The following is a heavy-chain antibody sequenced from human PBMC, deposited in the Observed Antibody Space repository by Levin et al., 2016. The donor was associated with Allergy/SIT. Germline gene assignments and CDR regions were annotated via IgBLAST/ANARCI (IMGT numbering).Heavy chain of an antibody. CDR3: ARRHVRFLYYYGMDV. Sequence: WIRQPPGKGLEWVSYISSSGSTIYYADSVKGRFTISRDNAKNSLYLQMNSLRAEDTAVYYCARRHVRFLYYYGMDVWGQGTTVTVSS. V-gene: IGHV3-48*03. J-gene: IGHJ6*02. CDR2: ISSSGSTI. D-gene: IGHD3-3*01.